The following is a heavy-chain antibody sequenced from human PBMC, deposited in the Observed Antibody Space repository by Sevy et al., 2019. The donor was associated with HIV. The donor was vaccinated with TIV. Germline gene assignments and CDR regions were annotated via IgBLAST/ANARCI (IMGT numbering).Heavy chain of an antibody. D-gene: IGHD2-8*02. CDR2: IKNENEGGTT. CDR3: TTDWGTVNTWVRAFDL. J-gene: IGHJ3*01. Sequence: GGSLRLSCAASGFPFSDAWMNWVRQVPGGGLEWVGLIKNENEGGTTDYAPPVKGRSIISRDDSKNTLYLQMSSLKTADTAIYYCTTDWGTVNTWVRAFDLWGQGTMVTVSS. V-gene: IGHV3-15*01. CDR1: GFPFSDAW.